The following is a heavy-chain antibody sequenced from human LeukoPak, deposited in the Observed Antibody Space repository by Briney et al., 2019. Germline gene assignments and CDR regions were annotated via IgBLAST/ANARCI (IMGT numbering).Heavy chain of an antibody. CDR3: ASVNYDILTGYYFDY. Sequence: SETLFLTCTVPVDSLRSYYWSWIPQTPGKGLEWIGYIYYSGSTNYNPSRKSRVTISVDTSKNQFSLKLSSVTAADTAVYYCASVNYDILTGYYFDYWGQGTLVTVSS. CDR2: IYYSGST. CDR1: VDSLRSYY. V-gene: IGHV4-59*01. J-gene: IGHJ4*02. D-gene: IGHD3-9*01.